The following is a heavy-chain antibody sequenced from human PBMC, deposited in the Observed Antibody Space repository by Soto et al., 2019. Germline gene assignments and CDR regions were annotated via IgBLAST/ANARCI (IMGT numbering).Heavy chain of an antibody. CDR1: GGSISSYY. CDR2: IYYSGST. V-gene: IGHV4-59*01. D-gene: IGHD1-26*01. CDR3: ARRYGGNFDY. J-gene: IGHJ4*02. Sequence: QVQLQESGPGLVKPSETLSLTCTVSGGSISSYYWSWIRQPPGKGLEWIGYIYYSGSTNYNPSRMSRVTISVDRSKNQFSLKLSSVTAADTAVYYCARRYGGNFDYWGQGTLVTVSS.